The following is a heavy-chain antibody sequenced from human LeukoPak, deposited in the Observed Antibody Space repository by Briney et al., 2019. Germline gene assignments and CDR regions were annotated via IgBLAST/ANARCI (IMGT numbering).Heavy chain of an antibody. CDR1: GGPIIASY. J-gene: IGHJ4*02. CDR3: ARVRFYDTTGYSTSYYLDY. Sequence: PSETLSLTCAVSGGPIIASYCSWIRQPPGKGLEWIGYTHYSGTGNYNPSLKSRVTISIDTSKNRFSLRLTSVTAADTAVYYCARVRFYDTTGYSTSYYLDYWGQGALVTVSS. V-gene: IGHV4-59*01. D-gene: IGHD3-22*01. CDR2: THYSGTG.